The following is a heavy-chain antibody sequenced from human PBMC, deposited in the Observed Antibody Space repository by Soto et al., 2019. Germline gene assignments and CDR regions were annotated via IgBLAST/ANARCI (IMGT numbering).Heavy chain of an antibody. CDR1: GYRFTSYY. V-gene: IGHV1-46*01. Sequence: ASVKVSCAACGYRFTSYYMHWVRQAPGQGLEWMGIINPSGGSTSYAQKFQGRVTMTRDTSTSTVYMELSSLRSEDTAVYYCARAPSFREYSSSFYAFDIWGQGTMVTVSS. D-gene: IGHD6-6*01. CDR3: ARAPSFREYSSSFYAFDI. CDR2: INPSGGST. J-gene: IGHJ3*02.